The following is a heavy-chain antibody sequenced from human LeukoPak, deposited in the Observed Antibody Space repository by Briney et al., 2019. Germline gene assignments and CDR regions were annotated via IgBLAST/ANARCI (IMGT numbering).Heavy chain of an antibody. J-gene: IGHJ5*02. CDR3: ARGRSSIVSWFDP. Sequence: GGSLRLSCAAPGFTFSSYSMNWVRQAPGKGLEWVSSISSSSSYIYYADSVKGRFTISRDNAKNSLYLQMNSLRAEDTAVYYCARGRSSIVSWFDPWGQGTLVTVSS. CDR2: ISSSSSYI. CDR1: GFTFSSYS. V-gene: IGHV3-21*01. D-gene: IGHD4-11*01.